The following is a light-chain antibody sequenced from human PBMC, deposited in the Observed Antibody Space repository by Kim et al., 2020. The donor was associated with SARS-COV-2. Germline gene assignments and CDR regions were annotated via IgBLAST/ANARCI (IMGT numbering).Light chain of an antibody. J-gene: IGKJ1*01. CDR1: QAISPY. V-gene: IGKV1-5*03. CDR3: HQYNAYART. CDR2: QAS. Sequence: DIQMTQSPSTLSASVGDRVTITCRASQAISPYLAWYQQKPGRAPKLLISQASNLESGVPSRFSGSGSGTEFTLTISSLQPDDFGTYYCHQYNAYARTFGPGTKVDIK.